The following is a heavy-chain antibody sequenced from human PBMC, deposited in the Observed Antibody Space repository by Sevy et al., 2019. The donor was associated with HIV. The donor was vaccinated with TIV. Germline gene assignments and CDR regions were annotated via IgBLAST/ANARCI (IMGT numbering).Heavy chain of an antibody. D-gene: IGHD6-13*01. CDR3: VRAIAAAGSF. J-gene: IGHJ4*02. CDR2: INQDGSVK. V-gene: IGHV3-7*01. CDR1: GFTLNSYW. Sequence: GGSLRLSCAASGFTLNSYWMSWVRQAPGKGLEWMANINQDGSVKYYVDSVKGRFTISRDNARNSLYLRMNSLRAEDTALYYCVRAIAAAGSFWGQGTLVTVSS.